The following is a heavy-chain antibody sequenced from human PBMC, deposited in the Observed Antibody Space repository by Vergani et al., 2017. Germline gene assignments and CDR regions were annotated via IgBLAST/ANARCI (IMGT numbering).Heavy chain of an antibody. Sequence: QVQLQESGPGLVKPSETLSLTCAVSGYSISSGYYWGWIRQPPGKGLEWIGSIYHSGSTYYNPSLKSRVTISADTSKNQFSLKLSSVTAADTAVYYCARFRSGYFDYWGQGTLVTVSS. CDR1: GYSISSGYY. V-gene: IGHV4-38-2*01. CDR3: ARFRSGYFDY. CDR2: IYHSGST. D-gene: IGHD2-15*01. J-gene: IGHJ4*02.